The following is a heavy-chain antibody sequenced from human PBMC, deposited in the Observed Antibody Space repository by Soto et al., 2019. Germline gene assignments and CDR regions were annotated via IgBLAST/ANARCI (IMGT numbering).Heavy chain of an antibody. Sequence: EVQLLESGGGLVQPGGSLRLSCAASGFTFSSYAMSWVRQAPGKGLEWVSAISGSGGSTYYADSVKGRFTISRDNSKNTLYLQMNTLRAEDTAVYYCAKNVWGITIFGGMDVWGQGTTVTVSS. J-gene: IGHJ6*02. CDR2: ISGSGGST. D-gene: IGHD3-9*01. V-gene: IGHV3-23*01. CDR1: GFTFSSYA. CDR3: AKNVWGITIFGGMDV.